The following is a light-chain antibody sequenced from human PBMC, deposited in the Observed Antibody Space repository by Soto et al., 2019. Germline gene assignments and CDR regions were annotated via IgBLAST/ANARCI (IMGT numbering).Light chain of an antibody. CDR3: QQYGSSPPMYT. J-gene: IGKJ2*01. CDR2: GAS. CDR1: QSVSSSY. Sequence: EIVLTQSPGTLSLSPGERATLSCRASQSVSSSYLAWYQQKPGQAPRLLIYGASSRATGIPDRFSGSGSGTDFTLTISRLEHEDVAVYYCQQYGSSPPMYTFGQGTKLEIK. V-gene: IGKV3-20*01.